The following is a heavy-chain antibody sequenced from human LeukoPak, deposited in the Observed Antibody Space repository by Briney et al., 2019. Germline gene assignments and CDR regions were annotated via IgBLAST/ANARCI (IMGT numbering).Heavy chain of an antibody. J-gene: IGHJ6*03. V-gene: IGHV1-18*01. CDR1: GYTFTSYG. D-gene: IGHD1-7*01. Sequence: ASVKVSCKASGYTFTSYGISWVRQAPGQGLEWMGWISAYNGNTNYAQKLQGRVTMTTDTSTSAAYMELRSLRSVDTAVYYCARRGWNYLTSYYYYYMDVWGKGTTVTVSS. CDR2: ISAYNGNT. CDR3: ARRGWNYLTSYYYYYMDV.